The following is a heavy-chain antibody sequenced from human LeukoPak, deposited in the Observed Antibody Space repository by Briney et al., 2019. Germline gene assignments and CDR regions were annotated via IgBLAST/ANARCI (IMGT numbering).Heavy chain of an antibody. CDR2: INPNSGGT. Sequence: ASVKVSCKASGYTFTGYYMHWVRQAPGQGLEWMGWINPNSGGTNYAQKFQGRVTMTRDTSISTAYMELSRLRSDDTAVYYCASSGQLGMPGYYYGMDVWGQGTTVTVSS. D-gene: IGHD7-27*01. V-gene: IGHV1-2*02. J-gene: IGHJ6*02. CDR1: GYTFTGYY. CDR3: ASSGQLGMPGYYYGMDV.